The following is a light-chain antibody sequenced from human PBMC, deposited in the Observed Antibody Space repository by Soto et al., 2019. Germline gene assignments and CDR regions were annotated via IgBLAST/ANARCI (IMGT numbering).Light chain of an antibody. Sequence: EIQMTQSPASLSASVGDRVTLTCRASQDISHFLAWYQQRPGKVPKLLIYGASTLQSGVPLRFSGSGSGTEFTLTISSLQPEDVATYYCQKYNKGSPATFGQGTKVDIK. V-gene: IGKV1-27*01. CDR2: GAS. J-gene: IGKJ1*01. CDR1: QDISHF. CDR3: QKYNKGSPAT.